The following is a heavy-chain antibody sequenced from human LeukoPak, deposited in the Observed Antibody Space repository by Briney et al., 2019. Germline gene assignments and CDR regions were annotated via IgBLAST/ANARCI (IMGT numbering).Heavy chain of an antibody. V-gene: IGHV3-53*01. CDR2: IYSAGNT. CDR1: GFTVSSNY. D-gene: IGHD3-9*01. Sequence: AGSLRLSCAASGFTVSSNYMSWIRQAPGKGLEWVSIIYSAGNTYYADSVKGRFTISRDDSKNTLSLQMNSLRAEDTAVYYCVSHSDPLTSYSFDYCGHRTLVTVSS. J-gene: IGHJ4*01. CDR3: VSHSDPLTSYSFDY.